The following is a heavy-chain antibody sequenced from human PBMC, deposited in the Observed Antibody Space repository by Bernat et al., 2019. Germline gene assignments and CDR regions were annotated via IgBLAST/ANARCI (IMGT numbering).Heavy chain of an antibody. D-gene: IGHD2-2*01. Sequence: QVQVQESGPGLVKPSETLSLTCTVSGGSISSSSYYWGWIRQPPGKGLEWIGRIHYSGSTYYNPSLKSRVTISVDKAKNQFSLKVTYVTAADTAIYYCARHQSGGLSASSRDYYYYMDVWGKGTTVTVSS. V-gene: IGHV4-39*01. CDR1: GGSISSSSYY. CDR3: ARHQSGGLSASSRDYYYYMDV. CDR2: IHYSGST. J-gene: IGHJ6*03.